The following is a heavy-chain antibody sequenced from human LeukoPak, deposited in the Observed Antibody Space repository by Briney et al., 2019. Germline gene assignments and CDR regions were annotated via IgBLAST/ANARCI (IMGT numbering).Heavy chain of an antibody. CDR3: ARHRYYYRSGSYYGAPYYMDV. CDR1: GGSISSSSYY. D-gene: IGHD3-10*01. V-gene: IGHV4-39*01. Sequence: SETLSLTCTVSGGSISSSSYYWGWIRQPPGKGLEWIGSIYYSGNTYYNPSLKSRVTISVDTSKNQFSLKLSSVTAADTAVYYCARHRYYYRSGSYYGAPYYMDVWGKGTTVTISS. J-gene: IGHJ6*03. CDR2: IYYSGNT.